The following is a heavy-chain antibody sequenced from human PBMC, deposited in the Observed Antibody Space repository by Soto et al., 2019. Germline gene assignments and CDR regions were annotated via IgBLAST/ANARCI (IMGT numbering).Heavy chain of an antibody. Sequence: PSETLSLTCTVSGGSISSGDYYWSWIRQPPGKGLEWIGYIYYSESTNYNPSLKSRVTISDDTSTNQFSLTLTSVTAADTAVYYCARDKITGLFDYWGQGTLVTVSS. D-gene: IGHD2-8*02. V-gene: IGHV4-61*08. CDR3: ARDKITGLFDY. J-gene: IGHJ4*02. CDR2: IYYSEST. CDR1: GGSISSGDYY.